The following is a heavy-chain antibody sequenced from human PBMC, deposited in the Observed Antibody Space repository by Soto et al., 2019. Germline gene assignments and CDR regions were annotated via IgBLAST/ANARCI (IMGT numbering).Heavy chain of an antibody. J-gene: IGHJ5*02. CDR1: GYTFTGYY. CDR3: ARSLSSSSPGGWFDP. V-gene: IGHV1-2*04. D-gene: IGHD6-6*01. Sequence: ASVKVSCKASGYTFTGYYMHWVRQAPGQGLEWMGWINPNSGGTNYAQKFQGWVTMTRDTSISTAYMELSRLRSDDTAVYYCARSLSSSSPGGWFDPWGQGTLVTVS. CDR2: INPNSGGT.